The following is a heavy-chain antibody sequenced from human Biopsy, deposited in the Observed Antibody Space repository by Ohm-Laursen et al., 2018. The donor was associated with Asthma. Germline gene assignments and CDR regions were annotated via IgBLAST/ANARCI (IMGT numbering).Heavy chain of an antibody. CDR1: GYNFISFA. CDR2: VNTGNGDT. V-gene: IGHV1-3*04. J-gene: IGHJ3*01. D-gene: IGHD3-9*01. CDR3: ARTYYDFLTGQVKDVFGV. Sequence: ASVKVSCNASGYNFISFAIHWVRQAPGQRLEWMGWVNTGNGDTKYSQKFQGKVTITRDTSASTAYMELRSLRSEDTATYYCARTYYDFLTGQVKDVFGVWGQGTMVTVSS.